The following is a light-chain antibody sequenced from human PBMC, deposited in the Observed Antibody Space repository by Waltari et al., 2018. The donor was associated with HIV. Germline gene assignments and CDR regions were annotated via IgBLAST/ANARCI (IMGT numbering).Light chain of an antibody. Sequence: QSALTQPASVSGSPGQSITISCTGINSDIGYYDYVSWYQQHPGKAPKLMIYDVSKRPSGISNRFSGSKSGNTASLTLSGLQAEDEADYYFSAQTGSTTLVFGGGTTLTVL. CDR2: DVS. CDR1: NSDIGYYDY. V-gene: IGLV2-14*03. CDR3: SAQTGSTTLV. J-gene: IGLJ3*02.